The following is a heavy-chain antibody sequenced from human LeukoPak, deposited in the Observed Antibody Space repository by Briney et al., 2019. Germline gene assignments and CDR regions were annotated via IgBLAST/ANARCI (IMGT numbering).Heavy chain of an antibody. D-gene: IGHD3-10*01. Sequence: PSETLSLTCTVSVGSISSYYWSWIRRPPGKGLECIGYIYYSGSTDYNPSLKSRVTISVDTSKNQFSLKLSSVTAADTAVYYCARTMEAEVGEYFDYWGQGTLVTVSS. V-gene: IGHV4-59*01. CDR2: IYYSGST. CDR1: VGSISSYY. J-gene: IGHJ4*02. CDR3: ARTMEAEVGEYFDY.